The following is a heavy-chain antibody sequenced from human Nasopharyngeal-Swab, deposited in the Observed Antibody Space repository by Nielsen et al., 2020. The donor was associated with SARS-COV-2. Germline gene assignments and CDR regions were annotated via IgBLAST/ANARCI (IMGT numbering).Heavy chain of an antibody. D-gene: IGHD2-15*01. V-gene: IGHV3-30*04. CDR2: VSDDGNNK. Sequence: WIRQPPGKGLEWVAVVSDDGNNKYYADSEKGRFTISRDNFKNTLFLQMNSLRNEDTAIYYCARGGFCTGGSCYSFYNYHYMDVWGKGTAVTVSS. CDR3: ARGGFCTGGSCYSFYNYHYMDV. J-gene: IGHJ6*03.